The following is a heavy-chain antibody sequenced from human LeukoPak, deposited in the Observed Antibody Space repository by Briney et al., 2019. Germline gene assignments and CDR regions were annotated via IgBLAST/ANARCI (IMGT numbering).Heavy chain of an antibody. CDR1: GLTFTYYE. V-gene: IGHV3-48*03. J-gene: IGHJ4*02. CDR3: ARHYSGSGSYYAYFDF. Sequence: GGSLRLSCAASGLTFTYYEMNWVRQAPGKGLEWVSVKGRFTISRDNAKNSLYLQMNSLRAEDTAVYYCARHYSGSGSYYAYFDFWGQGTLVTVSS. D-gene: IGHD3-10*01.